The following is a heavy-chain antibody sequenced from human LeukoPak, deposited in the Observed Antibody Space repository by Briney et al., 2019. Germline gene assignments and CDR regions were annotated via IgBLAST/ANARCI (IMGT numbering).Heavy chain of an antibody. Sequence: PSETLSLTCSVSGGSISSSNYYWSWIRQPPGKELEWIGSIYHSGSTYYNPSLKSRVTISVDTSKNQFSLKLSSVTAADTAVYYSARGGRVATIPIDYWGQGTLVTVSS. J-gene: IGHJ4*02. CDR1: GGSISSSNYY. V-gene: IGHV4-39*07. CDR3: ARGGRVATIPIDY. D-gene: IGHD5-12*01. CDR2: IYHSGST.